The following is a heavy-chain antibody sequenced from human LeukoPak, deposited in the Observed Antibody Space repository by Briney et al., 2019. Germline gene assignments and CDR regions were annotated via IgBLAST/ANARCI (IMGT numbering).Heavy chain of an antibody. V-gene: IGHV1-69*13. CDR2: IIPIFGTA. J-gene: IGHJ4*02. D-gene: IGHD3-10*01. CDR1: GGTFSSYA. Sequence: GASVKVSCKASGGTFSSYAISWVRQAPGQGLEWMGGIIPIFGTANYAQKFQGRVTITADESTSTAYMELSSLRSEDTAVYYCARGELWFGELPKSLHYWGQGTLVTVSS. CDR3: ARGELWFGELPKSLHY.